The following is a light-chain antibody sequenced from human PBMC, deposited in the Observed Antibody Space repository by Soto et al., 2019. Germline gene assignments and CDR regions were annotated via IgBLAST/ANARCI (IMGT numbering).Light chain of an antibody. J-gene: IGKJ2*01. V-gene: IGKV3-20*01. CDR2: GAS. CDR1: QSVRSNY. Sequence: EFVLTQSPGTLSLSPGERATLSCRASQSVRSNYLAWYQQKPGQSPRLLIYGASNRATGIPDRFSGSGSRTDFTLTISRLEPEDFAVFYCQHYGSSAYTFGQGTTLEIK. CDR3: QHYGSSAYT.